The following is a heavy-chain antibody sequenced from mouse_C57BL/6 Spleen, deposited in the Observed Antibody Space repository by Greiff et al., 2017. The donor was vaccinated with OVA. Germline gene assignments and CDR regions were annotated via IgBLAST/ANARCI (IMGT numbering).Heavy chain of an antibody. CDR1: GFTFSDYG. V-gene: IGHV5-15*04. D-gene: IGHD1-1*01. CDR2: ISNLAYSI. J-gene: IGHJ4*01. Sequence: EVKLEESGGGLVQPGGSLKLSCAASGFTFSDYGMAWVRQAPRKGPEWVAFISNLAYSIYYADTVTGRFTISRENAKNTLYLEMSSLRSEDTAMYYCARLGTTVVATGAMDYWGQGTSVTVSS. CDR3: ARLGTTVVATGAMDY.